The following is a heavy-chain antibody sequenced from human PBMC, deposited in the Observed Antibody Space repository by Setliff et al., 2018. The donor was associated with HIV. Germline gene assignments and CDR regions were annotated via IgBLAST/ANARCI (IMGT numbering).Heavy chain of an antibody. CDR3: AREPDSIPYDD. D-gene: IGHD4-4*01. CDR2: FYYSGNT. V-gene: IGHV4-39*07. CDR1: GGSISSSSYY. Sequence: PSESLSLTCTVSGGSISSSSYYWGWIRQPPGKGLEWIGSFYYSGNTYYNPSLKSRVTISIDASRNQFSLKLSSVTAADTAVYYCAREPDSIPYDDWGQGTLVTVSS. J-gene: IGHJ4*02.